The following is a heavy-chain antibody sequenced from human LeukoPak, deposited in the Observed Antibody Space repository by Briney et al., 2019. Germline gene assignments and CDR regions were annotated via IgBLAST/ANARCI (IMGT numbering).Heavy chain of an antibody. Sequence: GGSLRLSCAASGFTFRKYWLHWVRQAPGKGLVWVSRINPDDGSTSYADSVKGRFTISRDNAKSTLYLQMNSLRAEDTAVYYCARVLSGSWDWFDPWGQGTLVTVSS. CDR2: INPDDGST. V-gene: IGHV3-74*01. CDR1: GFTFRKYW. D-gene: IGHD3-22*01. J-gene: IGHJ5*02. CDR3: ARVLSGSWDWFDP.